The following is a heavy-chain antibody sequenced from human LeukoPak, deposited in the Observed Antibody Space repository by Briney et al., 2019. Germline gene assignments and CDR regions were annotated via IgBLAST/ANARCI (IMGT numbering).Heavy chain of an antibody. D-gene: IGHD2-2*01. CDR3: AKDRHAPGRYCSSTTCFPFDS. J-gene: IGHJ5*01. CDR1: GFTFSSYS. Sequence: GGSLRLSCAASGFTFSSYSMNWVRQAPGKGLEWVSSISSSSSYIYYADSVKGRFTISRDNAKNSLYLQMNSLRAEDTALYYCAKDRHAPGRYCSSTTCFPFDSWGQGTLVTVSS. CDR2: ISSSSSYI. V-gene: IGHV3-21*04.